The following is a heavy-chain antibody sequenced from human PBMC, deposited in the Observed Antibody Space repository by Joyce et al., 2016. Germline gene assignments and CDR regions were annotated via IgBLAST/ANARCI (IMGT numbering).Heavy chain of an antibody. J-gene: IGHJ4*02. V-gene: IGHV1-69*01. Sequence: QVQLVQSGAEVRKPGSPVQVSCRAPGGILNGYANSWVRPAPGQGLEWMGGIISSLATANYAQKVRGRVTISADGSTSTVYMEMSSLRSGDTAVYYCARSELATAVFDSWGQGTLVTVSS. CDR3: ARSELATAVFDS. D-gene: IGHD2-21*02. CDR2: IISSLATA. CDR1: GGILNGYA.